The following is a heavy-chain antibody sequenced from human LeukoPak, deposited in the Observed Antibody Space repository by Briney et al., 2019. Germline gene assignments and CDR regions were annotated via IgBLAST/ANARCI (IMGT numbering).Heavy chain of an antibody. CDR2: ISSVSTYI. Sequence: PGGSLRLSCAASGFTFSSYAMNWVRQAPGKGLEWISSISSVSTYIYYADSVRGRFTISRDNARNSLYPQLNSLRAEDTAVYYCARDRKVEPLPEYWGQGTLVTVSS. CDR1: GFTFSSYA. D-gene: IGHD1-1*01. J-gene: IGHJ4*02. CDR3: ARDRKVEPLPEY. V-gene: IGHV3-21*06.